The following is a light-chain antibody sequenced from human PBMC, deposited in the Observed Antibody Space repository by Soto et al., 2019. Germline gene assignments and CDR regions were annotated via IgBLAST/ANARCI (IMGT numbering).Light chain of an antibody. CDR1: RSDVGSYTY. V-gene: IGLV2-14*01. CDR3: SSYTISSTYV. Sequence: SALTQPASVSGSPGQSIAISCTGTRSDVGSYTYVSWYQQHPGKAPKLMIFDVSNRPSGVSDRFSGSKSGNTASLTISGLQADDEADYYCSSYTISSTYVFGTGTKLTVL. CDR2: DVS. J-gene: IGLJ1*01.